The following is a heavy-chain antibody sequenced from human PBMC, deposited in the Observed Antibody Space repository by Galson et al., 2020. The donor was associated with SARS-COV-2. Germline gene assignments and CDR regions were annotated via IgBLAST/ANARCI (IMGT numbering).Heavy chain of an antibody. CDR2: ISSSSSYI. Sequence: NSGGSLRLSCAASGFTFSSYSMNWVRQAPGKGLEWVSSISSSSSYIYYEDSVKGRFTISRDNAKNSLYLQMNSLRAEDTAVYYCARDGWSEAFDIWGQGTMVTVSS. CDR3: ARDGWSEAFDI. V-gene: IGHV3-21*01. CDR1: GFTFSSYS. J-gene: IGHJ3*02. D-gene: IGHD2-15*01.